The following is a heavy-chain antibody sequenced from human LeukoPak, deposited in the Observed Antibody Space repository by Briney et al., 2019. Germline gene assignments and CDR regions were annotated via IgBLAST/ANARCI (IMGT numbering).Heavy chain of an antibody. CDR2: VHYTGTT. CDR1: GGSISSSGNY. Sequence: SETLSLTCTVSGGSISSSGNYWGWVRQPPGKGPEWIGSVHYTGTTFYNPSLKSRVTISGDTSTNQFFLGLTSVTAADTAIYYCARHGDYVSRVDPWGQGTLVTVSS. CDR3: ARHGDYVSRVDP. D-gene: IGHD3-16*01. J-gene: IGHJ5*02. V-gene: IGHV4-39*01.